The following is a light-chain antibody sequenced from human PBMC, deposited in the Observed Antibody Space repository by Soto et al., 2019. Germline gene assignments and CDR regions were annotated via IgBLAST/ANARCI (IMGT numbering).Light chain of an antibody. CDR3: QQYNNWPPYT. J-gene: IGKJ2*01. CDR2: GAS. Sequence: EVVMTQSPATLSASPGERVILSCRASQNIGSNLAWYQQRPGQAPRLLMCGASTRATETPARFSGSGSATDFTLTISSLQSEDFAVYYCQQYNNWPPYTFGQGTKLEIK. V-gene: IGKV3-15*01. CDR1: QNIGSN.